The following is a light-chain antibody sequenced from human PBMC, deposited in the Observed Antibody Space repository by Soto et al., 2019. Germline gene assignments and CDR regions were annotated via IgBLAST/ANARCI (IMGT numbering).Light chain of an antibody. V-gene: IGKV3-20*01. Sequence: EIVLTQSPGTLSLSPGERATLSCRASQSVSSSYLAWYQQKPGQAPRLLIYGASSRATVIPDRFSGSGSVTDFTLTISRLEPEDFAVYYCQQYGSSPRTFGQGTKVEIK. J-gene: IGKJ1*01. CDR2: GAS. CDR1: QSVSSSY. CDR3: QQYGSSPRT.